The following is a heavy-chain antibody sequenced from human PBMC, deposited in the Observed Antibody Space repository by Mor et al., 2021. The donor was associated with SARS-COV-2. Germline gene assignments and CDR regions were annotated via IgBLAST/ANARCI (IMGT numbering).Heavy chain of an antibody. Sequence: GRFTISRENAKSSLYLQMNSLRAGDTAVYYCARAGDADWYFDLWGRGTLVTVSS. J-gene: IGHJ2*01. V-gene: IGHV3-13*01. D-gene: IGHD1-26*01. CDR3: ARAGDADWYFDL.